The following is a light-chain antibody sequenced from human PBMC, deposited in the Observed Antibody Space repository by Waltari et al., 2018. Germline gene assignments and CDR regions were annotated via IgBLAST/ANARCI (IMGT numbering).Light chain of an antibody. CDR3: QQYGSSLPYT. J-gene: IGKJ2*01. CDR2: GAS. Sequence: EVVLTQSPGTLSLSPGETASLSCRASQTLSITYLAWYPQKPGQAPRLLIYGASSRATGIPDRFRASGSGTDFTLTISRLEPEDFAVYYCQQYGSSLPYTFGQGTKLEIK. CDR1: QTLSITY. V-gene: IGKV3-20*01.